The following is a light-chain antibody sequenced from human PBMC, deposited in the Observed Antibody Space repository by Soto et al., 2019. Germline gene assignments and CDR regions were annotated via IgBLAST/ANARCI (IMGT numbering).Light chain of an antibody. Sequence: QSVLTQPPSASGVPGQRVAISCSGSSSNIGSNTVNWYQQLPGTAPKLLIYSDNQRSSGVPDRFAGSKSDTSAALAISGLQSEDEADYYCSTWDVSLNGVVFGGGTKLTVL. V-gene: IGLV1-44*01. J-gene: IGLJ3*02. CDR2: SDN. CDR1: SSNIGSNT. CDR3: STWDVSLNGVV.